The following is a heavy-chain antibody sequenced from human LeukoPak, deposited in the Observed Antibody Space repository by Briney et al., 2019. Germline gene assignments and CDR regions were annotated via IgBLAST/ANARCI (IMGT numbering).Heavy chain of an antibody. Sequence: ASVKVSCKPSGHTFTGFYIYWVRQAPGQGLEWMGWINPNSGGTNYAEKFQGRVTMTRDTSISTAHMELSRLRSDDTAVYYCARVAYYDSSGYPYYFDDWGQGTLVTVSS. CDR2: INPNSGGT. J-gene: IGHJ4*02. CDR3: ARVAYYDSSGYPYYFDD. CDR1: GHTFTGFY. D-gene: IGHD3-22*01. V-gene: IGHV1-2*02.